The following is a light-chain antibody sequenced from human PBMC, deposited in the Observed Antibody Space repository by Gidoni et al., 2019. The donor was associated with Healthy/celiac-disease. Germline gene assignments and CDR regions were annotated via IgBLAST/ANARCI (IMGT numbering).Light chain of an antibody. J-gene: IGLJ3*02. V-gene: IGLV1-40*01. CDR1: SSNIGAGYD. CDR2: GNS. Sequence: SALTQPPPASGAPGQRVTISCTGSSSNIGAGYDVHWYQQLPGTAPKLLIYGNSNRPSGVPDRFSGSKSGTSASLAITGLQAEDEADYYCQSYDSSLSGWVFGGGTKLTVL. CDR3: QSYDSSLSGWV.